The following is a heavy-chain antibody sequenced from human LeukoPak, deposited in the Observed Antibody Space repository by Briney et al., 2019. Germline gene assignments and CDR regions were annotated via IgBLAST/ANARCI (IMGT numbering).Heavy chain of an antibody. CDR3: ARGATISETGYFDF. D-gene: IGHD5-24*01. V-gene: IGHV4-34*01. CDR2: IDHRGDT. Sequence: SETLSLTCAVYGGSFSRFYWSWIRQSPGKGLEWIAEIDHRGDTNYNPSVKGRVTVSVDTSKNQFSLKVRSLSAADTAVYYCARGATISETGYFDFWGQGTLVTVSS. CDR1: GGSFSRFY. J-gene: IGHJ4*03.